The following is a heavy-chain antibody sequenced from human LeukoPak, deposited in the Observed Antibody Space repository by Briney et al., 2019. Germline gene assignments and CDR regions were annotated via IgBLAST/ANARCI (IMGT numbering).Heavy chain of an antibody. J-gene: IGHJ5*02. D-gene: IGHD2/OR15-2a*01. CDR3: ARDRLTFDYASRPNWFDP. CDR2: INPSGGST. V-gene: IGHV1-46*01. Sequence: ASVKVSCKASGYTFTSYYMHWVRQAPGQGLEWMGIINPSGGSTRYGQKLQGRVTMTTDTSTSTAYMELRSLRSDDTAVYYCARDRLTFDYASRPNWFDPWGQGTLVTVSS. CDR1: GYTFTSYY.